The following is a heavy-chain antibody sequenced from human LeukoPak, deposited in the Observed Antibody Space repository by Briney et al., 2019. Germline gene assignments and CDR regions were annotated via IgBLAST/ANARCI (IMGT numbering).Heavy chain of an antibody. CDR2: MNPNSGNT. D-gene: IGHD4-23*01. CDR1: GGTFSSYA. CDR3: ARDLTVDYFDY. Sequence: GASVKVSCTASGGTFSSYAISWVRQAPGQGLEWMGWMNPNSGNTGYAQKFQGRVTMTRNTSISTAYMELSSLRSEDTAVYYCARDLTVDYFDYWGQGTLVTVSS. V-gene: IGHV1-8*02. J-gene: IGHJ4*02.